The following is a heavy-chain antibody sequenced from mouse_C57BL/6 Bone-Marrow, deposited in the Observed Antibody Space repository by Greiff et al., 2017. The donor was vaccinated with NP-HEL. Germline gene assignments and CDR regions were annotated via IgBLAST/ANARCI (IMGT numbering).Heavy chain of an antibody. CDR3: ARKGYYYGSSNWYFDV. J-gene: IGHJ1*03. CDR2: IYPGDGDT. V-gene: IGHV1-82*01. D-gene: IGHD1-1*01. Sequence: QVQLQQSGPELVKPGASVKISCKASGYAFSSSWMNWVKQRPGKGLEWIGRIYPGDGDTNYNGKFKGKATLTADKSSSTAYMQLSSLTSEDSAVYFCARKGYYYGSSNWYFDVWGTGTTVTVSS. CDR1: GYAFSSSW.